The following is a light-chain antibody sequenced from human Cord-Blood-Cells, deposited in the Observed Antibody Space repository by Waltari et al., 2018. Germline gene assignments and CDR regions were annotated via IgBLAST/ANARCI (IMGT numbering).Light chain of an antibody. CDR2: DSA. CDR3: QQRSNWPPIFT. Sequence: EIVLTQSPATLSLSPGERATLSCRASQSVSSYLAWYQQQPGQAPRLLIYDSANSATGIPARFSGGGSGTDFTITISSLEPEDFAVYYCQQRSNWPPIFTFGPGTKVDIK. CDR1: QSVSSY. V-gene: IGKV3-11*01. J-gene: IGKJ3*01.